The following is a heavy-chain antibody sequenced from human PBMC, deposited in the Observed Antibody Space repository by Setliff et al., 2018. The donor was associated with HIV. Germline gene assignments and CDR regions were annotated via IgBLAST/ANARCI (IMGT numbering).Heavy chain of an antibody. D-gene: IGHD2-21*01. J-gene: IGHJ4*02. V-gene: IGHV4-34*01. CDR1: GGSFTDIGGSFTDYY. CDR3: ARQVTVVGYFETAAGSFNY. Sequence: ETLSLTCAVFGGSFTDIGGSFTDYYWIWIRQPPGKGLEWIGEINHSGSTHYNPSLKSRFTISVDTSKNQFSLKVNSVTAADTAVYYCARQVTVVGYFETAAGSFNYWGPGTLVTVSS. CDR2: INHSGST.